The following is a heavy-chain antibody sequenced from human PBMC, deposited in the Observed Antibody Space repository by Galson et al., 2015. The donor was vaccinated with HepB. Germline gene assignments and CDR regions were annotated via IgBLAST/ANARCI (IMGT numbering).Heavy chain of an antibody. CDR2: ISAYNGNT. Sequence: SVKVSCKASGYTFTSYGISWVRQAPGQGLEWMGWISAYNGNTNYAQKLQGRVTMTTDTSTSTAYMELRSLRSDDTAVYYCARLATIFGVEPPYYYYYYMDVWGKGTTVTVSS. J-gene: IGHJ6*03. D-gene: IGHD3-3*01. CDR1: GYTFTSYG. CDR3: ARLATIFGVEPPYYYYYYMDV. V-gene: IGHV1-18*01.